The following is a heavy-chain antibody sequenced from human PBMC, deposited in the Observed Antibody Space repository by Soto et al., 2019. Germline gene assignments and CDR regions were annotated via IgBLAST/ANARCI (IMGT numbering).Heavy chain of an antibody. CDR2: ISLKSGST. J-gene: IGHJ5*02. CDR3: ARSSGSYSKWFDP. V-gene: IGHV1-2*04. D-gene: IGHD3-10*01. Sequence: QVRLVQSGAEARRPGASVKVSCKASGDSFTGYYIHWVRQAPGQGLEWMGWISLKSGSTNFAEKFRGWATVTRDTSPSTAYLELSSLTSNDTAVYSCARSSGSYSKWFDPWGQGTLVTVFS. CDR1: GDSFTGYY.